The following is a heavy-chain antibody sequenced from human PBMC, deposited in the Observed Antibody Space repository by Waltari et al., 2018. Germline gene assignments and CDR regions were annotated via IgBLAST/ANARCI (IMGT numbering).Heavy chain of an antibody. CDR2: IYKSGNN. D-gene: IGHD4-17*01. Sequence: QVQLQESGPGLVKPSQTLSLTCTVSGCSIRRGSYYRSWIRQPAGEGLEGIGRIYKSGNNNYNPSLESRVTMSIDTSKNQFSLKLTSVTAADTAVYYCARVVYGDYGHAFDVWGQGIMVTVSS. J-gene: IGHJ3*01. V-gene: IGHV4-61*02. CDR3: ARVVYGDYGHAFDV. CDR1: GCSIRRGSYY.